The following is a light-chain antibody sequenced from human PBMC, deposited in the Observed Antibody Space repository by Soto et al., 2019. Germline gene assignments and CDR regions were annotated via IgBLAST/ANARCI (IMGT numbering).Light chain of an antibody. J-gene: IGLJ2*01. CDR1: RDDIGAYDY. CDR3: NSYTNSSAVV. CDR2: EVT. Sequence: QSALTQPASASGSPGQSISICCAGTRDDIGAYDYVSWYQQHPGNAPKLLVYEVTNRPSGVSDRFSGSKSGNTASLTISGLQAEDEADYYCNSYTNSSAVVFGGGTKVNVL. V-gene: IGLV2-14*01.